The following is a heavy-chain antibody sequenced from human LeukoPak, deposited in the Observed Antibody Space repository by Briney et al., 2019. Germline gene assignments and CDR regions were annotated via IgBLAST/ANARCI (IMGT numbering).Heavy chain of an antibody. D-gene: IGHD6-13*01. CDR1: GFTFSSYS. CDR3: AKERIVAAGGLAY. J-gene: IGHJ4*02. CDR2: ISDVSSTI. Sequence: GGSLRLSCAASGFTFSSYSMNWVRQAPGKGLEWISYISDVSSTIYYADSVKGRFTISRDNAKNSLYLQMNSLRAEDTAVYYCAKERIVAAGGLAYWGQGTLVTVSS. V-gene: IGHV3-48*04.